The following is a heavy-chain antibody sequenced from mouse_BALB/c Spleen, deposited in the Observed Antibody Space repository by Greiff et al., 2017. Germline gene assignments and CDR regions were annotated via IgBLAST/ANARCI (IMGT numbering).Heavy chain of an antibody. CDR2: IDPANGNT. D-gene: IGHD2-4*01. Sequence: VQLQQSGAELVKPGASVKLSCTASGFNIKDTYMHWVKQRPEPGLEWIGRIDPANGNTKYDPKFQGKATITADTSSNTAYLQLSSLTSEDTAVYYCARGYYDYSYAMDYWGQGTSVTVSS. CDR3: ARGYYDYSYAMDY. J-gene: IGHJ4*01. CDR1: GFNIKDTY. V-gene: IGHV14-3*02.